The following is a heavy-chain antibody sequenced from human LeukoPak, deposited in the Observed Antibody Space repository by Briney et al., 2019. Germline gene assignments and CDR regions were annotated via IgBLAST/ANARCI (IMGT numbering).Heavy chain of an antibody. J-gene: IGHJ4*02. Sequence: GALSLSCAASGFTFSDYYMSWIRQAPGKGLEWVSYISSSGSTIYYADSVKGRFTISRDNAKNSLYLQMNSLRAEDTAVYYCARVRAVWFGDYWGQGTLVTVSS. CDR2: ISSSGSTI. CDR1: GFTFSDYY. CDR3: ARVRAVWFGDY. V-gene: IGHV3-11*01. D-gene: IGHD3-10*01.